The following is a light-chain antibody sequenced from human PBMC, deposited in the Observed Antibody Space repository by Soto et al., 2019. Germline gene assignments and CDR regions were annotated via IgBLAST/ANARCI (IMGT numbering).Light chain of an antibody. CDR2: GAS. V-gene: IGKV3-20*01. CDR3: QQSGSSPLT. CDR1: QSVSSSY. Sequence: EIVLTQSPGTLSLSPGERATLSCRASQSVSSSYLAWYQQKPGQAPRLLIYGASSRATGIPDRFSGSGSGTAFTLTISRLEPEDFAVYYCQQSGSSPLTFGGGTKVEIK. J-gene: IGKJ4*01.